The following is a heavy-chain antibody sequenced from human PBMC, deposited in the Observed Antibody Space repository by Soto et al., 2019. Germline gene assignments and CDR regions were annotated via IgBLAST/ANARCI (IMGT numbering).Heavy chain of an antibody. J-gene: IGHJ4*02. CDR2: IYYSGST. D-gene: IGHD2-2*01. CDR3: VRRYRSCFHY. V-gene: IGHV4-59*08. CDR1: GGSMSSYY. Sequence: SETVSLTCTVSGGSMSSYYWSWIRQPPGKGLEWIGYIYYSGSTIYNPSLKSRVTISVDTSKNQFSLKLSSVTAADTAVYYCVRRYRSCFHYWCTATLVTVS.